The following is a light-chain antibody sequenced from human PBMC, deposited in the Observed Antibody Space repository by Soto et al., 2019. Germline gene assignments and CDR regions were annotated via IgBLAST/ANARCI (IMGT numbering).Light chain of an antibody. J-gene: IGLJ1*01. Sequence: QAVRSHPPSASRSPGQVVAISCTGTSSDVGGYNYVSWYQQHPGKAPKLMIYEVNKRPSGVPDRFSGSKSGNTASLTVSGLQAEDEADYYCSSYAGSSNVFGTGTKVSVL. V-gene: IGLV2-8*01. CDR3: SSYAGSSNV. CDR1: SSDVGGYNY. CDR2: EVN.